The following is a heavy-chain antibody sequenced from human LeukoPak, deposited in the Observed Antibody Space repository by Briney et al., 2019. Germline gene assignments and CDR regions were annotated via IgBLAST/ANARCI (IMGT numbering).Heavy chain of an antibody. J-gene: IGHJ3*02. V-gene: IGHV3-66*01. CDR2: IYSGGST. CDR3: ASVVATIRYAFDI. D-gene: IGHD5-24*01. Sequence: GGSLRLPCAASEFTVSSNYMRWVRQAPGKGLEWVSLIYSGGSTYYADSVKGRFTISRHNSKNTLYLQMNSLRAEDTAVYYCASVVATIRYAFDIWGQGTMVTVSS. CDR1: EFTVSSNY.